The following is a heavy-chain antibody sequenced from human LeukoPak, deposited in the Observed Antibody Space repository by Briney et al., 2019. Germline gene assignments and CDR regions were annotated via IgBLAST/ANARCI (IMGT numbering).Heavy chain of an antibody. CDR2: IYSGGST. Sequence: PGGSLRLSCAASGFTVSSNYMSWVRQAPGKGLEWVSVIYSGGSTYYADSVKGRFTISRDNSKNTLYLQVNSLRAEDTAVYYCARDGANRGIYFDYWGQGTLVTVSS. J-gene: IGHJ4*02. CDR3: ARDGANRGIYFDY. D-gene: IGHD7-27*01. CDR1: GFTVSSNY. V-gene: IGHV3-53*01.